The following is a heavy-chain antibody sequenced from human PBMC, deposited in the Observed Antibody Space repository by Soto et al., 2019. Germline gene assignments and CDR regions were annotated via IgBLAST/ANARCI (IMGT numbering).Heavy chain of an antibody. CDR2: IKGDGSST. D-gene: IGHD3-10*01. Sequence: EVQLVESGGGLVQSGGSLRLSCTASGISFSTYWMHWVRQAPGKRLVWISRIKGDGSSTNYADSVRGRFTNSRENDKKILYFQVNSLRDQDTSVYYCAGGGHAGAGIYYLGDWGQGTLVTVSS. CDR3: AGGGHAGAGIYYLGD. V-gene: IGHV3-74*01. CDR1: GISFSTYW. J-gene: IGHJ4*02.